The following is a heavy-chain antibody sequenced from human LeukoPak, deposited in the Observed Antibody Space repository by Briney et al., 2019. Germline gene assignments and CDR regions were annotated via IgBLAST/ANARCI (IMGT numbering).Heavy chain of an antibody. J-gene: IGHJ5*02. Sequence: GGSLRLSCAASGFTFSSYSMNWVRQAPGKGLEWVSYISSSSSTVYYADSVKGRFTISRDNAKNSLYLQMNSLRVEDTAVYYCASLTGDYNWFDPWGQGTLVTVSS. V-gene: IGHV3-48*04. CDR1: GFTFSSYS. CDR3: ASLTGDYNWFDP. CDR2: ISSSSSTV. D-gene: IGHD7-27*01.